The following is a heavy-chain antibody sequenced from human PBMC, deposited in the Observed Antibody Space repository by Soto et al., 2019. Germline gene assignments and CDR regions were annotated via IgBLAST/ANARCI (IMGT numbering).Heavy chain of an antibody. V-gene: IGHV4-34*01. Sequence: PSETLSLTCAVYGGSFSGYYWSWIRQPPGKGLEWIGEINHSGSTNYNPSLKSRVTISVDTSKNQFSLKLSSVTAADTAVYYCASSVAGILDYWGQGTLVTVSS. J-gene: IGHJ4*02. CDR2: INHSGST. CDR3: ASSVAGILDY. CDR1: GGSFSGYY. D-gene: IGHD6-19*01.